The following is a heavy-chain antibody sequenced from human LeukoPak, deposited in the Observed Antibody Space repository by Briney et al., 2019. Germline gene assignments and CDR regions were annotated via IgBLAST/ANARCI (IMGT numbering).Heavy chain of an antibody. CDR1: GGSISTYY. CDR3: AREGSATARPFVSNDY. J-gene: IGHJ4*02. Sequence: PSETLSLTCTVSGGSISTYYWSWIRQPAGKGLEWIGRIHTSGNSDYNPSLKSRVTMSVDTSNNQFSLQVRFITAADTAVYFLAREGSATARPFVSNDYWGQGTLVTVSS. CDR2: IHTSGNS. D-gene: IGHD6-6*01. V-gene: IGHV4-4*07.